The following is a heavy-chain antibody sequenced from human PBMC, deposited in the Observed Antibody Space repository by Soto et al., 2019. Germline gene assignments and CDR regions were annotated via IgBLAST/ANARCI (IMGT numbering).Heavy chain of an antibody. D-gene: IGHD4-17*01. V-gene: IGHV3-9*02. Sequence: EVQLVESGGGLVQPGRSLRLSCVASGFIADDYAMHWVRQAPGKGLEWVSGISSNSATINYADSVKGRFTISRDNAKNSLFLQMNSLRPEDTAFYYSVKYMKWGGMTTIHYFDSWGQGTLVTVSS. CDR1: GFIADDYA. CDR2: ISSNSATI. J-gene: IGHJ4*02. CDR3: VKYMKWGGMTTIHYFDS.